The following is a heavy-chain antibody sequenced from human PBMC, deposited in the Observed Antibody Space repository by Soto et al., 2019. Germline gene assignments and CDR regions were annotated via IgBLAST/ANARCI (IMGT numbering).Heavy chain of an antibody. D-gene: IGHD3-10*01. CDR3: ARDVQPYYYGSGSPINWFDP. V-gene: IGHV3-21*01. CDR2: ISSSGSYI. CDR1: GFTFSSYS. J-gene: IGHJ5*02. Sequence: EVQLVESGGGLVKPGGSLRLSCAASGFTFSSYSMNWVRQAPGKGLEWVSSISSSGSYIYYGDSVKGRFSISRDTAKNSLLLQMNSLRAEDTVVYYCARDVQPYYYGSGSPINWFDPWGQGTLVTVSS.